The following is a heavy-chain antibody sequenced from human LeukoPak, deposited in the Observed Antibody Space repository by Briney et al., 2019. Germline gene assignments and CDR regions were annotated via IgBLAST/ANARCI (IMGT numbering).Heavy chain of an antibody. CDR2: IYSGGST. J-gene: IGHJ4*02. Sequence: GGSLRLSCAASGFTVSSNYMSWVRQAPGKGLEWVSVIYSGGSTYYADSVKGRFTISRDNSKNTLYLQMNSLRAEDTAVYYCAREDCSGGSCYSDYYDSSGPPYWGQGALVTVSS. CDR3: AREDCSGGSCYSDYYDSSGPPY. CDR1: GFTVSSNY. V-gene: IGHV3-53*05. D-gene: IGHD2-15*01.